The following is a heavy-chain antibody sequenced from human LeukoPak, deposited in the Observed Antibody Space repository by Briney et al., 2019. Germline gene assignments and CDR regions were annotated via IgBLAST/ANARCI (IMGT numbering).Heavy chain of an antibody. Sequence: GGSLRLSCAASGFTVSSNYMSWVRQAPGRGLEWVSTISGTVGSTYYADSVKGRFTISRDNSKDTLYLQMNSLRAEDTAIYYCAKERFGDWNWFDPWGQGTLVTVSS. J-gene: IGHJ5*02. CDR2: ISGTVGST. V-gene: IGHV3-23*01. CDR3: AKERFGDWNWFDP. CDR1: GFTVSSNY. D-gene: IGHD3-10*01.